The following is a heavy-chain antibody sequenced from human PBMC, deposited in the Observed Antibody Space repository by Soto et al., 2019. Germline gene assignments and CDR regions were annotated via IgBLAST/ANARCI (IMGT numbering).Heavy chain of an antibody. V-gene: IGHV3-23*01. D-gene: IGHD6-19*01. J-gene: IGHJ3*02. Sequence: GGSLRLSCAASGFIFSSYAMSWVRQAPGKGLEWVSAISGSGTTAYYADSVKGRFTFSRDNSKKTMYLQMNSPRAEDTAVYYCAKTTDGWFSAFEIWGQGTMVTVSS. CDR3: AKTTDGWFSAFEI. CDR1: GFIFSSYA. CDR2: ISGSGTTA.